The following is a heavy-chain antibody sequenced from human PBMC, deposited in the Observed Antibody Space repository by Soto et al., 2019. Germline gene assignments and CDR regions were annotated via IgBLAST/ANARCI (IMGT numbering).Heavy chain of an antibody. CDR1: GFTFSSYW. CDR2: IKQDGSEK. D-gene: IGHD3-9*01. Sequence: EVQLVESGGGLVQPGGSLRLSCAASGFTFSSYWMSWVRQAPGKGLEWVANIKQDGSEKYYVDSVKGRFTISRDNAKNSLYLQMNSLRAEDTAVYYCARVEHYDILTGYSDYWGQGTLVTVSS. V-gene: IGHV3-7*01. CDR3: ARVEHYDILTGYSDY. J-gene: IGHJ4*02.